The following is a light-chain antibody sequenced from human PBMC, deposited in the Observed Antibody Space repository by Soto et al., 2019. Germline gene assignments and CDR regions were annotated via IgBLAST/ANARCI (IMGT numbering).Light chain of an antibody. CDR1: QSISSW. J-gene: IGKJ1*01. CDR3: QQYNDNWT. V-gene: IGKV1-5*03. CDR2: KAS. Sequence: DIQMTQSPSTLSASVGDRVTITCRASQSISSWLAWYQQKPGKAPKLLIYKASTLQIGVPSRFSGSGSGTEFTLAISSLQPDDFATYYCQQYNDNWTFGQGTKVEIK.